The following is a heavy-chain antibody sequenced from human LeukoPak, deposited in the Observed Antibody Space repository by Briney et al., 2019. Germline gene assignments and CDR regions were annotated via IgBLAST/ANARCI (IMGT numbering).Heavy chain of an antibody. J-gene: IGHJ4*02. Sequence: GESLKISCKGSGYSFTNYWIGWVRQMPGKGLEWMGIIYPGDSDTRYSPPFQGQVTISADKSISTAYLQWTSLKASDTAMYYCARREYSGSSGELGFDYWGQGTLVTVSS. CDR1: GYSFTNYW. V-gene: IGHV5-51*01. D-gene: IGHD6-6*01. CDR2: IYPGDSDT. CDR3: ARREYSGSSGELGFDY.